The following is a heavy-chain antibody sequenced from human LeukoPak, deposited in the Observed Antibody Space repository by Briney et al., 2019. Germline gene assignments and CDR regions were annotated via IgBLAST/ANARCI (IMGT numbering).Heavy chain of an antibody. CDR2: ISGYNSNT. Sequence: AAVKVSCKASGYTFVSYAISWVRQAAAQGREWMGWISGYNSNTKYAQKFQGRVTMTTDTSTSTAYMELRSMRSGDTAVYYCARVTLPGDSSGFYFYWGQGTLVTVSS. J-gene: IGHJ4*02. D-gene: IGHD3-22*01. CDR1: GYTFVSYA. CDR3: ARVTLPGDSSGFYFY. V-gene: IGHV1-18*01.